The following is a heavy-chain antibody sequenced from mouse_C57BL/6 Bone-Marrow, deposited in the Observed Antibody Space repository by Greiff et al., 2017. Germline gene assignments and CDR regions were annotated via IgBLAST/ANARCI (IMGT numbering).Heavy chain of an antibody. V-gene: IGHV1-72*01. Sequence: QVQLQQPGAELVKPGASVKLSCKASGYTFTSYWMHWVKQRPGRGLEWIGRIDPNSGGTKYNEKSKSKATLTVDKPSSTAYMQLRSLTYEDSAVYCCALSTPVVATSDVWGTGTTVTVSS. J-gene: IGHJ1*03. CDR3: ALSTPVVATSDV. CDR2: IDPNSGGT. CDR1: GYTFTSYW. D-gene: IGHD1-1*01.